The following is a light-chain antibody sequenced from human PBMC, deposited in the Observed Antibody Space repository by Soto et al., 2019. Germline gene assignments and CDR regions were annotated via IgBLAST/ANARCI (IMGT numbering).Light chain of an antibody. J-gene: IGKJ1*01. CDR2: DAS. Sequence: DIHLLQSPTTLPPSVGALVTTHCRASQTIVTWLAWYQQKPGKAPKLLIYDASTLEGGVPSRFSGSGSGTEFTLTISSLQPDDFATYYCQQYDTYWTFGQGTKVDIK. V-gene: IGKV1-5*01. CDR3: QQYDTYWT. CDR1: QTIVTW.